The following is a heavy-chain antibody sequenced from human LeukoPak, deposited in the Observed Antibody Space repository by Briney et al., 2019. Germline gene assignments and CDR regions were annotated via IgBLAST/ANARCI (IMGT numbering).Heavy chain of an antibody. Sequence: GGSLRLSCAASGFTVSNSYMSWVRQAPGKGLEWISVIYCGDIGCYTYYSDSVKGRFTISRDNSNNTLNLQMNSLSDEDTSVYYCARDPNYYNYGMDGWGEGGMVGVSS. J-gene: IGHJ6*01. CDR2: IYCGDIGCYT. CDR3: ARDPNYYNYGMDG. CDR1: GFTVSNSY. V-gene: IGHV3-66*01.